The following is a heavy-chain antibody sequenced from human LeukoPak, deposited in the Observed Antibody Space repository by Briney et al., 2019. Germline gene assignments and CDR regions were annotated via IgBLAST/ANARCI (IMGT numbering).Heavy chain of an antibody. Sequence: ASVKVSCKASGYTFTSYYMHWVRQAPGQGLEWMGIINPSGGSTSYAQKFQGRVPMTRDTSTSTVFMELSSLRSEDTAVYYCARDLRFGEWKVQVWGQGTMVTVSS. CDR1: GYTFTSYY. CDR3: ARDLRFGEWKVQV. D-gene: IGHD3-10*01. CDR2: INPSGGST. J-gene: IGHJ3*01. V-gene: IGHV1-46*01.